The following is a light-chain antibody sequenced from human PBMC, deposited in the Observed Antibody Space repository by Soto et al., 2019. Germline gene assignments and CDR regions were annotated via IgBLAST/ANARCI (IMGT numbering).Light chain of an antibody. Sequence: EIVMTQSPATLSVSPGESATLSCRASQSVRSDLAWYHHRPGQAPRLLIYGASTRATGIPARFSGSGSGTEFTLTISSLQSEDFAVYYCQQYNNWPLTFGQGTKLEIK. CDR2: GAS. CDR1: QSVRSD. J-gene: IGKJ2*01. CDR3: QQYNNWPLT. V-gene: IGKV3-15*01.